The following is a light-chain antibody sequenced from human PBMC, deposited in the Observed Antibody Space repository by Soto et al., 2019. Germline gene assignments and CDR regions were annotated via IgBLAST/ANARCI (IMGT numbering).Light chain of an antibody. J-gene: IGKJ2*01. CDR1: QSVSRN. CDR3: QQYNNWTRNT. Sequence: EIVMTQSPATLSVSPGERATLSCRASQSVSRNLAWYQQKPGQAPRLLIYGASTRATGIPARFSGSGSGTEFTLTISSLQSEDFALYYCQQYNNWTRNTFGQGTKVDIK. CDR2: GAS. V-gene: IGKV3-15*01.